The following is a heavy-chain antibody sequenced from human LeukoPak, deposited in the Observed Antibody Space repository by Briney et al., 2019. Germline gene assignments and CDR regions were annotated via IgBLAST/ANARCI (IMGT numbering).Heavy chain of an antibody. CDR2: IRYDGSIK. D-gene: IGHD3-3*01. J-gene: IGHJ4*02. CDR1: GFTFSSYG. V-gene: IGHV3-30*02. Sequence: GRSLRLSCAASGFTFSSYGMHWVRQAPGKGLDWVAFIRYDGSIKDHADSVKGRFTISRDNSKNTLYLQMNRLRAEDTAIYYCAKVSPINPSGYLDHWGQGTLVTVSS. CDR3: AKVSPINPSGYLDH.